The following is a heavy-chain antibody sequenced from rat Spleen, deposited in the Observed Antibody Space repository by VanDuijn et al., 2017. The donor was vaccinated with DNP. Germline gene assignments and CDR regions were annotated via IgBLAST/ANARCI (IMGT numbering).Heavy chain of an antibody. V-gene: IGHV5S13*01. CDR3: AREGDYYAGTFVDAMDA. J-gene: IGHJ4*01. CDR2: ITTSGTRP. CDR1: GFTFSKYG. D-gene: IGHD1-12*02. Sequence: EVQLVESGGGLVQPGRSLKLSCAASGFTFSKYGMAWVRQAPTRGLEWVAAITTSGTRPYYRDSVKGRFTISRDNAKSSLYLQMNSLRSEDSATYYCAREGDYYAGTFVDAMDAWGQGTSVTVSS.